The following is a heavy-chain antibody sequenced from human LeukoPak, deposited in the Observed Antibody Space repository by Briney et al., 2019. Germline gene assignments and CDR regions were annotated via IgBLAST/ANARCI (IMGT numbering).Heavy chain of an antibody. V-gene: IGHV3-23*01. CDR1: GFTFSSYA. CDR2: ISGSGGST. Sequence: GGSLRLSCAASGFTFSSYAMSWVRQAPGKGLEWVSAISGSGGSTYYADSVKGRFTISRDNSKNTLYLQMNSLRAEDTAVYYCAKDPTPFLTSYYYYGKDVWGQGTTVTVSS. D-gene: IGHD3-9*01. CDR3: AKDPTPFLTSYYYYGKDV. J-gene: IGHJ6*02.